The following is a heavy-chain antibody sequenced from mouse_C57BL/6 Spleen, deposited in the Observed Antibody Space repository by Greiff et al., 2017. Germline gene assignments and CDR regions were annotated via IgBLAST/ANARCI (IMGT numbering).Heavy chain of an antibody. V-gene: IGHV1-76*01. Sequence: VQLQQSGAELVRPGASVKLSCKASGYTFTDYYINWVKQRPGQGLEWIARIYPGSGNTYYNEKFKGKATLTAEKSSSTAYMQLSSLTSEDSAVYFCARDYGSSYNYAMDYWGQGTSVTVSS. CDR2: IYPGSGNT. CDR1: GYTFTDYY. J-gene: IGHJ4*01. D-gene: IGHD1-1*01. CDR3: ARDYGSSYNYAMDY.